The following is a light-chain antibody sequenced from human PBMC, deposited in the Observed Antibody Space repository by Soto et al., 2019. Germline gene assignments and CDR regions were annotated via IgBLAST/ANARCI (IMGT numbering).Light chain of an antibody. J-gene: IGKJ1*01. CDR1: QSVSSSY. V-gene: IGKV3-20*01. CDR3: QQYGSSPWT. CDR2: GAS. Sequence: EVELTQSPGTLSLSPGERATLSCRASQSVSSSYLAWYQQKPGQAPRRLIYGASKRATGIPDRFSGSGSGTDFTLTISRLEPEDFAVYYCQQYGSSPWTFGHRTKGGIK.